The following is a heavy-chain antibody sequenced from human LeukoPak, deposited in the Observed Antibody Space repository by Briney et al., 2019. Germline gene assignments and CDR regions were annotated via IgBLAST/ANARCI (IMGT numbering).Heavy chain of an antibody. Sequence: GGSLRLSCAASGFTFSSYSMNWVRQAPGKGLEWVPSISSSSSYIYYADSVKGRFTISRDNAKNSLYLQMNSLRAEDTAVYYCARDSYYYDSSGSLDYWGQGTLVTVSS. D-gene: IGHD3-22*01. V-gene: IGHV3-21*01. CDR3: ARDSYYYDSSGSLDY. J-gene: IGHJ4*02. CDR1: GFTFSSYS. CDR2: ISSSSSYI.